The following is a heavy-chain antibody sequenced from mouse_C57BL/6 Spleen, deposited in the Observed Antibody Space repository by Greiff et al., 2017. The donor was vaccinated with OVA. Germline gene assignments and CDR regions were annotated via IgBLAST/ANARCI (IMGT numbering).Heavy chain of an antibody. CDR2: IDPSDSYT. J-gene: IGHJ2*01. D-gene: IGHD1-1*01. V-gene: IGHV1-50*01. Sequence: VQLQQSGAELVKPGASVKLSCKASGYTFTSYWMQWVKQRPGQGLEWIGEIDPSDSYTNYNQKFKGKATLTVDTSSSTAYMQLSSLTSEDSAVYYCARRRYYGSSPYYFDYWGQGTTLTVSS. CDR3: ARRRYYGSSPYYFDY. CDR1: GYTFTSYW.